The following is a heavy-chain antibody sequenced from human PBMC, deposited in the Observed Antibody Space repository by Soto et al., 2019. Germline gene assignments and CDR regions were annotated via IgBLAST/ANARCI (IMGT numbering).Heavy chain of an antibody. CDR3: ARVTGGYYYYYGMDV. Sequence: ASVEVSCKASGGTFSSYAISRVRQAPGQGLEWMGGIIPIFGTGNYAQKFQGRVTITADESTSTAYMWLSSLRSENTAVYYCARVTGGYYYYYGMDVWRQGTTVTVSS. D-gene: IGHD2-15*01. V-gene: IGHV1-69*13. CDR1: GGTFSSYA. CDR2: IIPIFGTG. J-gene: IGHJ6*02.